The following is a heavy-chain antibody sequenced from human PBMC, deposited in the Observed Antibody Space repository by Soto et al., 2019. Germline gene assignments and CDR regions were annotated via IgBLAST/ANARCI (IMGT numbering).Heavy chain of an antibody. J-gene: IGHJ5*02. CDR3: AKLSCTRSTCYFPGWLDP. D-gene: IGHD2-15*01. CDR1: GDSISGGASF. V-gene: IGHV4-30-4*01. CDR2: VYYSGSS. Sequence: PSETLSLTCTVSGDSISGGASFWSWIRQPHGKGLEWIANVYYSGSSYYNPSLKSRLTISVDTTKNQFSLQLKSMTAADTAVYYCAKLSCTRSTCYFPGWLDPWGQGTLVTVSS.